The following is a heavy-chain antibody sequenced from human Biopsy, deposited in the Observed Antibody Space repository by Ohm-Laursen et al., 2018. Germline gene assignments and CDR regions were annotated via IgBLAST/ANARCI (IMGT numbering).Heavy chain of an antibody. D-gene: IGHD5-12*01. J-gene: IGHJ4*02. V-gene: IGHV4-31*03. CDR1: GVSINGGRYY. CDR3: ARLGSGDYFPTFFDF. CDR2: IFYSANT. Sequence: SQTLSLTCTVSGVSINGGRYYWNWIRQHPGKGLEWIGNIFYSANTYYNPSLKSRVTISVDTSKNQFSLKLSSVTAADTAVYYCARLGSGDYFPTFFDFWGQGALVTVSS.